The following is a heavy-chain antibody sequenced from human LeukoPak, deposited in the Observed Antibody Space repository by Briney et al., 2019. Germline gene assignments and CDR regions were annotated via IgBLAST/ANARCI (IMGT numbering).Heavy chain of an antibody. D-gene: IGHD1-20*01. CDR2: INHSGGT. CDR3: ARDPVTGNYYYYGMDV. Sequence: SETLSLTCAVYGGSFSGYYWSWIRQPPGKGLEWIGEINHSGGTNYNPSLKSRVTISVDTAKNQFSLKLTSVTAADTAVYYCARDPVTGNYYYYGMDVWGQGTTVTVSS. J-gene: IGHJ6*02. V-gene: IGHV4-34*01. CDR1: GGSFSGYY.